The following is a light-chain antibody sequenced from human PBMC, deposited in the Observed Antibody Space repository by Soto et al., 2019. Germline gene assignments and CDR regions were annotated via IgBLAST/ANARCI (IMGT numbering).Light chain of an antibody. CDR3: QQRSNWPWT. CDR1: QSVSSY. V-gene: IGKV3-11*01. CDR2: DAS. J-gene: IGKJ1*01. Sequence: EIVLTQSPATLSLSPGERATLSCWASQSVSSYLAWYHHKPGQAPRLLIYDASNRATGVPARFSGSGSGTDFTLTISSLEPEDFAVFYCQQRSNWPWTFGPGTKVEIK.